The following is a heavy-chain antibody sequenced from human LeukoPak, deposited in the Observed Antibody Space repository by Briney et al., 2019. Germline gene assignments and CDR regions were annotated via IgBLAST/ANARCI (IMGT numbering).Heavy chain of an antibody. V-gene: IGHV1-2*02. CDR2: INPNSGGT. CDR1: GYTFTGYY. Sequence: ASVRVSCKASGYTFTGYYMHWVRQAPGQGLEWMGWINPNSGGTNYAQKFQGRVTMTRDTSISTAYMELSRLRSDDTAVYYCVRDHGDGFGELSDYWGQGTLVTVSS. CDR3: VRDHGDGFGELSDY. J-gene: IGHJ4*02. D-gene: IGHD3-10*01.